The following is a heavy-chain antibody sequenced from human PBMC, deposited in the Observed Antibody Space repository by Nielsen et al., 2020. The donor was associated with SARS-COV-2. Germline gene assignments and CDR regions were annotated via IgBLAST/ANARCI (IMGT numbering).Heavy chain of an antibody. V-gene: IGHV3-48*01. Sequence: GESLKISCAASGFTFSSYSMNWVRQAPGKGLEWVSYISSSSSTIYYADSVKGRLTISRDNSKNTLYLQMNSLRAEDTAVYYCAKASYSSSSGANFDYRGQGTLVTVSS. D-gene: IGHD6-6*01. CDR2: ISSSSSTI. CDR3: AKASYSSSSGANFDY. J-gene: IGHJ4*02. CDR1: GFTFSSYS.